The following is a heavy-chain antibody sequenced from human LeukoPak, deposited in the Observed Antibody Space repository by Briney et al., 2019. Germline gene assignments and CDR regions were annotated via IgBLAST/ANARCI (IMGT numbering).Heavy chain of an antibody. Sequence: SETLSLTCTVSGYSISSGYYWGWIRQPPGKGLEWIGEINHSVGTNYNPSLKSRVTISVDTSKNQFSLKLSSVTAADTAVYYCSGGTSSGYYSYWGQGTLVTVSS. CDR2: INHSVGT. D-gene: IGHD3-22*01. V-gene: IGHV4-38-2*02. CDR3: SGGTSSGYYSY. CDR1: GYSISSGYY. J-gene: IGHJ4*02.